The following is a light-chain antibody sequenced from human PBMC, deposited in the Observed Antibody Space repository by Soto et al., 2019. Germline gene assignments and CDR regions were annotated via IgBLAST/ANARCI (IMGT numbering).Light chain of an antibody. Sequence: DIQMTQSPSTLSASVGDRVTITCRASQSIISWLAWYQQKPGKAPKLLISKASNLESGVPSRCSGSGSGTEFTLTISSLQPDDFAIYYCQQYDTSTTFGQGTKVEIK. CDR2: KAS. V-gene: IGKV1-5*03. CDR3: QQYDTSTT. J-gene: IGKJ1*01. CDR1: QSIISW.